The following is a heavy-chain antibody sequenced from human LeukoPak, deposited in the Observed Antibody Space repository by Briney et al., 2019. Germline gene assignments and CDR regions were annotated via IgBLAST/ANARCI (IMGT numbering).Heavy chain of an antibody. CDR3: ARAQSRKDYYYYMDV. CDR2: INPNSGGT. V-gene: IGHV1-2*02. CDR1: GYTFTGYY. J-gene: IGHJ6*03. Sequence: ASVKVSCKASGYTFTGYYMHWVRQAPGQGLEWMGWINPNSGGTNYAQKFQGRVTMTRDTSISTAYMELSRLRSDDTAVYYCARAQSRKDYYYYMDVWGKGTTVTVSS.